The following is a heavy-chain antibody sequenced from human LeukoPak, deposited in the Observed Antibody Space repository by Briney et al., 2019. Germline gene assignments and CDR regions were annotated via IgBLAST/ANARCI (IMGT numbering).Heavy chain of an antibody. CDR2: IYSAGNT. CDR3: VRGGTPGYSSGRIDY. CDR1: GFTFDDYA. V-gene: IGHV3-53*04. D-gene: IGHD6-19*01. Sequence: GGSLRLSCAASGFTFDDYAMHWVRQAPGKGLEWVSGIYSAGNTYYADSVKGRFTISRHNSRNTLYLQMNSLRVEDTAVYYCVRGGTPGYSSGRIDYWGQGTLVTVSS. J-gene: IGHJ4*02.